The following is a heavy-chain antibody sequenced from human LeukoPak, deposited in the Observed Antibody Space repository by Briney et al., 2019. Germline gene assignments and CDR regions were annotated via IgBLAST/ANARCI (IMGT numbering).Heavy chain of an antibody. Sequence: GGSLRLSCAASGFTFSYYGMQWVRQAPGKGLEWVALIWHDGGKRYYADSEKGRFTISRDNSKNTLYLQMTTLRAEDTAVYYCARAPSGFTYGPGDHWGQGTLVTVSS. V-gene: IGHV3-33*01. CDR1: GFTFSYYG. D-gene: IGHD5-18*01. J-gene: IGHJ4*02. CDR2: IWHDGGKR. CDR3: ARAPSGFTYGPGDH.